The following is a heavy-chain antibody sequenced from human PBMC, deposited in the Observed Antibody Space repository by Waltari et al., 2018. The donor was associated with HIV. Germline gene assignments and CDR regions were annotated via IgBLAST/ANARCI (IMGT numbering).Heavy chain of an antibody. Sequence: EVQLVESGGGLVQPGRSLRLSCAASGFTFDDYALHWVRQDTGEGLGWVAGMSWNSGSIGYADSGKGRFTSSRDNAKNSMYLQMNNLRTEDTALYYCAKGDGYSSSSDDSWFDPWGQGTLVTVSS. CDR2: MSWNSGSI. V-gene: IGHV3-9*01. J-gene: IGHJ5*02. D-gene: IGHD6-6*01. CDR3: AKGDGYSSSSDDSWFDP. CDR1: GFTFDDYA.